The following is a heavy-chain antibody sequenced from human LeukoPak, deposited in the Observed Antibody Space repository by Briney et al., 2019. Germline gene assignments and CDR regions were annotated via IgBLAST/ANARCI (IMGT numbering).Heavy chain of an antibody. J-gene: IGHJ5*02. CDR2: IYSGGST. CDR1: GGSISSSSYY. CDR3: ARLERFNWLDP. D-gene: IGHD1-1*01. Sequence: SGTLSLTCTVSGGSISSSSYYWGWIRQPPGKGLEWIGSIYSGGSTFYNASLKSRVTISVDTSKNQFSLKLSSVTAADTAVYYCARLERFNWLDPWGQGTLVTVSS. V-gene: IGHV4-39*01.